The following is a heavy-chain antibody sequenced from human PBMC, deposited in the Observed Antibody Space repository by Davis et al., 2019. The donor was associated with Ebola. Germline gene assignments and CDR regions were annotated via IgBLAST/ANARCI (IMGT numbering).Heavy chain of an antibody. V-gene: IGHV1-46*01. CDR3: ARDRGFLELGGYMDV. CDR2: IIPILGIA. D-gene: IGHD3-3*01. J-gene: IGHJ6*03. Sequence: ASVKVSCKASGYTFTGYYMHWVRQAPGQGLEWMGGIIPILGIANYAQKFQGRVTMTRDTSTSTVYMELSSLRSEDTAVYYCARDRGFLELGGYMDVWGKGTTVTVSS. CDR1: GYTFTGYY.